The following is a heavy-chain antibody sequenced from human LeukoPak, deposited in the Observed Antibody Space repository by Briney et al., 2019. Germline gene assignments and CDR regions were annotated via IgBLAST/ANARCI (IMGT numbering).Heavy chain of an antibody. V-gene: IGHV3-53*01. CDR2: IYSGGST. J-gene: IGHJ6*03. CDR1: GFTFSTYG. CDR3: AINQAGYCGGGSCYRHEFYYMDV. Sequence: PGGSLRLSCGASGFTFSTYGMSWVRQAPGKGLEWVSVIYSGGSTYYADSVKGRFTISRDNSKNTLYLQMNSLRAEDTAVYYCAINQAGYCGGGSCYRHEFYYMDVWGKGTSVTVSS. D-gene: IGHD2-15*01.